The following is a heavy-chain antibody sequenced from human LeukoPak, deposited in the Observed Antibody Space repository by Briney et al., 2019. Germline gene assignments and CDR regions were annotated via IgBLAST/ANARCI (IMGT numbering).Heavy chain of an antibody. Sequence: GGSLRLSCAASGFTFSSYSMNWVRQAPGKGLEWVSSISSSSSYIYYADSVKGRFTISRDNAKNSLYLQMNSLRAEDTAVYYCARDRVPAAPGAFDIWGQGTMVTVPS. CDR3: ARDRVPAAPGAFDI. D-gene: IGHD2-2*01. V-gene: IGHV3-21*01. CDR1: GFTFSSYS. CDR2: ISSSSSYI. J-gene: IGHJ3*02.